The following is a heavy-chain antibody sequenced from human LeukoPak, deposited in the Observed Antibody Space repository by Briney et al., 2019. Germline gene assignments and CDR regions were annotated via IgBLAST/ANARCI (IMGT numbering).Heavy chain of an antibody. CDR2: INSDGSSR. J-gene: IGHJ4*02. Sequence: GSLRLSCATSAFTFSSYWMHWVRQAPGKGLVWVSRINSDGSSRSYADYVKGRFTISRDDAKSTLYLQMSSLSVDDTAIYYCTRGSPGYSSSWLDFWGQGILVTVSS. CDR1: AFTFSSYW. D-gene: IGHD6-13*01. V-gene: IGHV3-74*01. CDR3: TRGSPGYSSSWLDF.